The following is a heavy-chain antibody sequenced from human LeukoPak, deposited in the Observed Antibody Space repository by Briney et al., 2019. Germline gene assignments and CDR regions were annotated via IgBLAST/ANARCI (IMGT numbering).Heavy chain of an antibody. V-gene: IGHV3-53*01. J-gene: IGHJ4*02. CDR2: IFRDANT. CDR3: ARVLSEATIPDC. CDR1: GFTVTSNH. Sequence: PGGSLRLSCAASGFTVTSNHMSWVRQAPGKGLEWVSVIFRDANTYYADSVKGRFTISRDNSKNTLFLQMNSLRAEDTAVYYCARVLSEATIPDCWGQGTLVTVSS. D-gene: IGHD5-12*01.